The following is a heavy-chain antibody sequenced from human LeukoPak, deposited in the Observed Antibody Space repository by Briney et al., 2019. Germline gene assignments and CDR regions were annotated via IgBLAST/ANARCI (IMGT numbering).Heavy chain of an antibody. Sequence: SETPSLTCTVSGGSISSYYWSWIRQPPGKGLEWIGYIYYSGSTNYNPSLKSRVTISVDTSKNQFSLKLSSVTAADTAVYYCARDRVGATGNNWFDPWGQGTLVTVSS. D-gene: IGHD1-26*01. V-gene: IGHV4-59*01. CDR1: GGSISSYY. CDR2: IYYSGST. J-gene: IGHJ5*02. CDR3: ARDRVGATGNNWFDP.